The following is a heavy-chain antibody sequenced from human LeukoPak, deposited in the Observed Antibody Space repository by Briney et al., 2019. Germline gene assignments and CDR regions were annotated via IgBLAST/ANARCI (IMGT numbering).Heavy chain of an antibody. CDR3: AREGPRGNSQFGY. Sequence: GGSLRLSCAASGFTFSSYGTHWVRQAPGKGLEWVALIWYDGSNKYYTDSVKGRLTISRDNSKNTLYLQMNSLRAEDTAIYYCAREGPRGNSQFGYWGQGTLVTVSS. CDR1: GFTFSSYG. D-gene: IGHD2/OR15-2a*01. J-gene: IGHJ4*02. V-gene: IGHV3-33*01. CDR2: IWYDGSNK.